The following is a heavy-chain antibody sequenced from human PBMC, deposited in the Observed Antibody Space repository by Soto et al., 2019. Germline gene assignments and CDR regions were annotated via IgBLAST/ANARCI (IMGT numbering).Heavy chain of an antibody. V-gene: IGHV3-23*01. D-gene: IGHD3-10*01. CDR1: GFTFSSYG. Sequence: PGGSLRLSCAASGFTFSSYGMHWVRQAPGKGLEWVSAISGSGGSTYYADSVKGRFTISRDNSKNTLYLQMNSLRAEDTAVYYCAKLLYYYGSGSPDYWGQGTLVTVSS. CDR2: ISGSGGST. CDR3: AKLLYYYGSGSPDY. J-gene: IGHJ4*02.